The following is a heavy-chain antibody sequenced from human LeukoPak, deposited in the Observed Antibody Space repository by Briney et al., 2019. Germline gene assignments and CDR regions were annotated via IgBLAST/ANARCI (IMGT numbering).Heavy chain of an antibody. V-gene: IGHV4-59*01. CDR3: ARGPYSSSWYSSRSFDY. CDR1: GGSISSYY. D-gene: IGHD6-13*01. J-gene: IGHJ4*02. Sequence: SETLSLTCTVSGGSISSYYWSWIRQPPGKGLEWIGYIYYSGSTNYNPSLKSRVTISVDTSKNQFSLKLSSVTAADTAVYYCARGPYSSSWYSSRSFDYWGQGTLVTVSS. CDR2: IYYSGST.